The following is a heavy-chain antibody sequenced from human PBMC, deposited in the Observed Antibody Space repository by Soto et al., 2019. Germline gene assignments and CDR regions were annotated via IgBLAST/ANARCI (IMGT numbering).Heavy chain of an antibody. D-gene: IGHD5-18*01. CDR1: GYTFTSYA. J-gene: IGHJ4*02. V-gene: IGHV1-3*01. CDR3: ARSPGYSYGDY. CDR2: INAGNGNT. Sequence: QVQLVQSGAEVKKPGASVKVSCKASGYTFTSYAMHWVRQAPGQRLEWMGWINAGNGNTKYSQKFQGRVTITRDTSASTADMERSSLRSEDTAVYYCARSPGYSYGDYWGQGTLVTGSS.